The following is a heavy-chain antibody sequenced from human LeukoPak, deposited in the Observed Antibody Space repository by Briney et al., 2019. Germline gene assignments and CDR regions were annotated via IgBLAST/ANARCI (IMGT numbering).Heavy chain of an antibody. V-gene: IGHV3-53*01. D-gene: IGHD2-2*01. CDR1: GFTVSSSY. Sequence: PGGSLRLSCAASGFTVSSSYMTWVRQAPGKGLEWVSITYADGYTFYADSVKGRFTISRDSSRNTLCLQMSSLRAEDTAMYYCARGLRHCDRTSCFQPFDCWGQGTLVTVSS. CDR3: ARGLRHCDRTSCFQPFDC. J-gene: IGHJ4*02. CDR2: TYADGYT.